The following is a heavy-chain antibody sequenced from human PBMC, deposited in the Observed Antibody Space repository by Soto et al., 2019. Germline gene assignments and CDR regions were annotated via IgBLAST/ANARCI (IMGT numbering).Heavy chain of an antibody. Sequence: GGSLRLSCAASGFTFSSYGMHWVRQAPGKGLEWVAVIWYDGSNKYYADSVKGRFTISRDNSKNTLYLQMNSLRAEDTAVYYCAREGSGYDILTGYLGWFDPWGQGTLVTVSS. CDR3: AREGSGYDILTGYLGWFDP. J-gene: IGHJ5*02. CDR2: IWYDGSNK. CDR1: GFTFSSYG. V-gene: IGHV3-33*01. D-gene: IGHD3-9*01.